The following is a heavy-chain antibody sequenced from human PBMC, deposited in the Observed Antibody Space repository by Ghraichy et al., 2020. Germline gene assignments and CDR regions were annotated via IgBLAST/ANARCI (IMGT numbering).Heavy chain of an antibody. V-gene: IGHV3-53*01. CDR1: GFTFSTNY. J-gene: IGHJ4*02. D-gene: IGHD3-10*01. Sequence: GGSLRLSCAASGFTFSTNYMNWVRQAPGKGLEWVSVINSDGTTYYTDSVKGRFTISRDTSRNTLYLQMNSLRAEDTAVYYCARDYRAGIRRYDYWGQGTLVTVSS. CDR2: INSDGTT. CDR3: ARDYRAGIRRYDY.